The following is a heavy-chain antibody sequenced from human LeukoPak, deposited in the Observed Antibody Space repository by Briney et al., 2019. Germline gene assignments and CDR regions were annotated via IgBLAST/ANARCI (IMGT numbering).Heavy chain of an antibody. CDR2: IYSGDST. J-gene: IGHJ4*02. CDR3: ATTKLWLAFDS. Sequence: GRSLRLSCAASGFTLSSFAMHWVRQAPGKGLEWVSVIYSGDSTSYADSVKGRFTISRDSSKNTLYLQMNSLRAEDTAVYYCATTKLWLAFDSWGQGTLVTVSS. V-gene: IGHV3-53*01. CDR1: GFTLSSFA. D-gene: IGHD6-19*01.